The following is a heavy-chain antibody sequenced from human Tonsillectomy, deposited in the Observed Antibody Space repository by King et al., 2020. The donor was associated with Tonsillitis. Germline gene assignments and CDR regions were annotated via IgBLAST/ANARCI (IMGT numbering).Heavy chain of an antibody. CDR2: TSYDQIHN. CDR3: ARDILTVAARQYAHGLDV. Sequence: VQLVESGGRVVQPGRSLRLSCAASGFILRTYTMHWVRQAPGKGLEWVAVTSYDQIHNYYADSVKGRFTVSRDSSEKMLYLQMNSLRTEDTALYFCARDILTVAARQYAHGLDVWGQGTPVTVSS. J-gene: IGHJ6*02. CDR1: GFILRTYT. V-gene: IGHV3-30-3*01. D-gene: IGHD6-19*01.